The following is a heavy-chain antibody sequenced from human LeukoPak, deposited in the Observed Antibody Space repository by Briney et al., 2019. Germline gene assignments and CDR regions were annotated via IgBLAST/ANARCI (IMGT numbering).Heavy chain of an antibody. Sequence: QSGGSLRLSCAPSGFTFSSSNMHWVRQSPGRGLEWVALISYDGSQTYYAESVKGRFTISRDNSKNTLFLQMNSLSAEDTAMYYCEREWFGESNWGQGTLVTVSS. CDR2: ISYDGSQT. V-gene: IGHV3-30*04. CDR1: GFTFSSSN. J-gene: IGHJ4*02. CDR3: EREWFGESN. D-gene: IGHD3-10*01.